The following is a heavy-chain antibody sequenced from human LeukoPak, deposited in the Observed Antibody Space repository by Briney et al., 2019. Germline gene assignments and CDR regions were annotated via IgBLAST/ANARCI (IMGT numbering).Heavy chain of an antibody. CDR2: ISSSSSYI. V-gene: IGHV3-21*01. CDR1: GFTFSSFS. D-gene: IGHD3-22*01. CDR3: ARAYYYDSSGSYSAQTDYYYGMDV. J-gene: IGHJ6*02. Sequence: TGGSLRLSCAASGFTFSSFSMNWVRQAPGKGLEWVSSISSSSSYIYYADSVRGRFTISRDNAKNALYLQMNSLRAEDTAVYYCARAYYYDSSGSYSAQTDYYYGMDVWGQGTTVTVSS.